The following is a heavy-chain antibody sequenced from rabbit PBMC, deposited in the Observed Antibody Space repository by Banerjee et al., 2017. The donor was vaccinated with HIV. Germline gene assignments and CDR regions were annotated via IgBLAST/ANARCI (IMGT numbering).Heavy chain of an antibody. V-gene: IGHV1S45*01. CDR2: IVTGSGST. J-gene: IGHJ4*01. CDR1: GFDFSSYY. D-gene: IGHD4-2*01. CDR3: ARDGYTAGSFYGGGL. Sequence: QEHLEETGGGLVQPGGSLTLSCKASGFDFSSYYMCWVRQAPGKGLEWIGCIVTGSGSTYYASWAKGRSTISKTSSTTVTLQMTSLTAADTATCFCARDGYTAGSFYGGGLWGPGTLVTVS.